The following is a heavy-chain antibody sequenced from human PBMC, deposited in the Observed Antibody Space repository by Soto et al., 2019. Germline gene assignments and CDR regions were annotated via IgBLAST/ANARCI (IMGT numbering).Heavy chain of an antibody. CDR3: ARLYCSSSTCDSWFDP. CDR1: GYTFTTFW. Sequence: PGESLKISCTGFGYTFTTFWISWVRQMPGRGLEWMGRIDPRDSYTKYSPSFEGHVIISVDQSTRTAYLQWGSLKASDTAMYCCARLYCSSSTCDSWFDPWGQGTLVTVSS. CDR2: IDPRDSYT. J-gene: IGHJ5*02. D-gene: IGHD2-2*01. V-gene: IGHV5-10-1*01.